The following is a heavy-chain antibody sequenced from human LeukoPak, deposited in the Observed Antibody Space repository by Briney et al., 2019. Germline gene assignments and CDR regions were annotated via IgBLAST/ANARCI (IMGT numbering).Heavy chain of an antibody. CDR2: IKQDGSEK. D-gene: IGHD2-8*01. V-gene: IGHV3-7*04. Sequence: GRSLRLSCAVSGLTFRSFWISWVRQAPGKGLEWVAYIKQDGSEKFYVDSVKGRFTISRDNAKNSLYLKMSGLRAEESAVYFCARGFYFSMTELYYLDFWGRGTLVTDYS. J-gene: IGHJ2*01. CDR3: ARGFYFSMTELYYLDF. CDR1: GLTFRSFW.